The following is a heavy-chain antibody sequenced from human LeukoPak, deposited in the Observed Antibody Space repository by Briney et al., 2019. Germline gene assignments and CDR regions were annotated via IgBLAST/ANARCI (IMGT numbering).Heavy chain of an antibody. CDR1: RFTFSSYS. CDR2: ISSGSSTI. CDR3: ARGGSSTDNNWFDP. D-gene: IGHD6-6*01. Sequence: GGSLRLSCAASRFTFSSYSMNWVRQAPGKGLEWVSYISSGSSTIYFADSVKGRFTISRDTAKNSLYLQMNSLRAEDTAVYYCARGGSSTDNNWFDPWGQGTLVTVSS. V-gene: IGHV3-48*01. J-gene: IGHJ5*02.